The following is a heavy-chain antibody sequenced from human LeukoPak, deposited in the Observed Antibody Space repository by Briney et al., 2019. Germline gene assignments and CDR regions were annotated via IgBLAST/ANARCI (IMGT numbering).Heavy chain of an antibody. CDR2: LYDSGST. CDR1: GGSISSSSYY. Sequence: PSETLSLTCTVSGGSISSSSYYWDWIRQPPGKGLEWIGNLYDSGSTHYNPSLRSRVTISADASKNQFSLRLSSVTAADTAVYYSARRPGEYGGNDFDYWGQGTLVTVSS. D-gene: IGHD4/OR15-4a*01. V-gene: IGHV4-39*01. CDR3: ARRPGEYGGNDFDY. J-gene: IGHJ4*02.